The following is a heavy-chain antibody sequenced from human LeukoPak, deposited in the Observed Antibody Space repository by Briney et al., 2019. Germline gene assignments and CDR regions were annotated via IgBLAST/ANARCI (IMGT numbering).Heavy chain of an antibody. CDR2: IKSRTEDVPT. J-gene: IGHJ4*02. D-gene: IGHD6-13*01. CDR1: GFPFINAW. CDR3: VWSSSWDKRFYLDY. V-gene: IGHV3-15*01. Sequence: KPGGSLRLSCAASGFPFINAWMSWVRQAPGKGLEWVGRIKSRTEDVPTDYSAPVKSRFTISRDDSKNMLYLQMSSLKTEDTAVYYCVWSSSWDKRFYLDYWGQGTLVTVSS.